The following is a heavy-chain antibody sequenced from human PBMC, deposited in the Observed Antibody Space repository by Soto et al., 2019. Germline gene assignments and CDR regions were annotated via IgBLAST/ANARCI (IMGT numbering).Heavy chain of an antibody. CDR1: GFKFSIYA. CDR3: AKDRRAGGNSAFYFDF. D-gene: IGHD3-16*01. V-gene: IGHV3-23*01. Sequence: GSLILSCAASGFKFSIYAMSWVRQAPGKGLEWVSLISATGGGTYYADSVKGRLTISRDNSDNTQYLQVHSLRAEDTAVYYCAKDRRAGGNSAFYFDFWGQGAQVTVSS. CDR2: ISATGGGT. J-gene: IGHJ5*01.